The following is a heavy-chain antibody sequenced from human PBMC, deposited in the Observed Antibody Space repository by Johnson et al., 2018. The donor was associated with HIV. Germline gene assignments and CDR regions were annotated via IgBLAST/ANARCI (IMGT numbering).Heavy chain of an antibody. Sequence: VQLVDSGGGLLQPGGSLRLSCAAAVFTLRIYAMSWVRQAPGKGLAWVSAISGRGGSPHYADSVQGRFTISRDNSKNTLYLLMNSLRAEETAVYYCARIDYSNYEEAFDIWGQGTMVTVSS. J-gene: IGHJ3*02. D-gene: IGHD4-11*01. V-gene: IGHV3-23*04. CDR3: ARIDYSNYEEAFDI. CDR2: ISGRGGSP. CDR1: VFTLRIYA.